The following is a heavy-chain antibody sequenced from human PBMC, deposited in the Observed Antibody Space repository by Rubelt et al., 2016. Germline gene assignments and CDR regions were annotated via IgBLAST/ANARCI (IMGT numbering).Heavy chain of an antibody. D-gene: IGHD6-13*01. CDR1: GGSFSGYY. CDR3: ARDRGSSSWYGVDY. V-gene: IGHV4-34*01. J-gene: IGHJ4*02. Sequence: QVQLQQWGAGLLKPSETLSLTCAVYGGSFSGYYWSWIRQPPGKGLEWIGDINHSGSTNYNPSLKSRVTISVDTSKNQFSLKRSSVTAADTAVYHCARDRGSSSWYGVDYWGQGTLVTVSS. CDR2: INHSGST.